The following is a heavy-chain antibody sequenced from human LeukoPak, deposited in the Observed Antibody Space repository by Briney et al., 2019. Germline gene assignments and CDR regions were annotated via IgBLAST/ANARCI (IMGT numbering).Heavy chain of an antibody. J-gene: IGHJ4*02. D-gene: IGHD2-21*02. CDR3: AKDGTGCGGDCYSDY. Sequence: GGSLRLSCAASGFTFSAYGMSWFRQAPGKGLEWVSAITYSSGNTYYADSVKGRFTISRDNSKNALYLQMNSLRAEDTALYYCAKDGTGCGGDCYSDYWGQGTLVTVSS. CDR1: GFTFSAYG. V-gene: IGHV3-23*01. CDR2: ITYSSGNT.